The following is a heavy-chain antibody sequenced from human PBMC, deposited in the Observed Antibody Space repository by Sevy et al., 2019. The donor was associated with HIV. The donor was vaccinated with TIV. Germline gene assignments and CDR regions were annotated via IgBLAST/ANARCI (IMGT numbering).Heavy chain of an antibody. CDR1: GYTFTSYG. CDR2: ISAYNGNT. CDR3: ARTYYDFWSGNVDYFDY. J-gene: IGHJ4*02. D-gene: IGHD3-3*01. Sequence: ASVKVSRKASGYTFTSYGISWVRQAPGQGLEWMGWISAYNGNTNYAQKLQGRVTMTTDTSTSTAYMELRSLRSDDTAVYYCARTYYDFWSGNVDYFDYWGQGTLVTVSS. V-gene: IGHV1-18*01.